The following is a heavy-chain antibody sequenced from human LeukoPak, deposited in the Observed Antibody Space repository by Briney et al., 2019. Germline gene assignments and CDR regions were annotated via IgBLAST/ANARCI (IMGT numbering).Heavy chain of an antibody. CDR1: GFTFSNYD. D-gene: IGHD3-22*01. CDR3: AKDMSEFYYDSSSDY. Sequence: GGSLRLSCAASGFTFSNYDMSWVRQAPGKGLEWVSGISGGGNRRSYADSVKGRFTISRDNSKNTLYLQMSSLRAEDSGIYYCAKDMSEFYYDSSSDYWGQGTLVTVSS. J-gene: IGHJ4*02. V-gene: IGHV3-23*01. CDR2: ISGGGNRR.